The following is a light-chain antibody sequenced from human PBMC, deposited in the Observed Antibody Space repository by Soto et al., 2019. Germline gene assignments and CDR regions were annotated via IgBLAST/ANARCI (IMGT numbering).Light chain of an antibody. CDR3: QQSYTSLFT. J-gene: IGKJ3*01. Sequence: DIPMTQSPSSLSASVGDRVTISCRTSQSIDNYLNWYQQKPGKAPNLLIYAASNLQRGVPSRFSGSGSGTDFTLTISSLQPEDFATYFCQQSYTSLFTFGPGTKVDIK. CDR1: QSIDNY. V-gene: IGKV1-39*01. CDR2: AAS.